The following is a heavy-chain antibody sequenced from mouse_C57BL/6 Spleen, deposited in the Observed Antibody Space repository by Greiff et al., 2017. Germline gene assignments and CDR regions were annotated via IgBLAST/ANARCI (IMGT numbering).Heavy chain of an antibody. Sequence: EVKVVESGGGLVKPGGSLKLSCAASGFTFSSYAMSWVRQTPGKRLEWVATISDGGSYTYYPDNVKGRFTISRDNAKNNLYLQMSHLKSEDTAMYYCARDVGQEAYLDYWCQGTTLTVSS. J-gene: IGHJ2*01. D-gene: IGHD3-3*01. V-gene: IGHV5-4*01. CDR3: ARDVGQEAYLDY. CDR2: ISDGGSYT. CDR1: GFTFSSYA.